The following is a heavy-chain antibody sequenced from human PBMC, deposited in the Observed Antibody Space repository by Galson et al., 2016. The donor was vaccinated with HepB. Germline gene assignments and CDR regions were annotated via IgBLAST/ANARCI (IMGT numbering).Heavy chain of an antibody. CDR3: ARSYYSGSGSNWFDP. D-gene: IGHD3-10*01. J-gene: IGHJ5*02. Sequence: SLRLSCAASGFTFSSYGMHWVRQAPGKGLEWVAFISYDESNKYYADSVKGRFTISRDNSKNTLSLQMNSLGAEDTAPYSCARSYYSGSGSNWFDPWGQGTLFTVSS. CDR1: GFTFSSYG. V-gene: IGHV3-30*03. CDR2: ISYDESNK.